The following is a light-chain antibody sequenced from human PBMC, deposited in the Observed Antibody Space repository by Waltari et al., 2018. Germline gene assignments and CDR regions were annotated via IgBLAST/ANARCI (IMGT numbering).Light chain of an antibody. V-gene: IGLV1-40*01. CDR3: QSYDTRLRARV. CDR2: GTS. CDR1: NSHIGADFD. J-gene: IGLJ3*02. Sequence: QSVLTQPPSGSGAPGPRVTLPCPGRNSHIGADFDGHRYKQVPGRAPQLLIQGTSNRPSGVPDRFSGSKSGTSASLNVTGLQDEDEADYYCQSYDTRLRARVFGGGTKLTVL.